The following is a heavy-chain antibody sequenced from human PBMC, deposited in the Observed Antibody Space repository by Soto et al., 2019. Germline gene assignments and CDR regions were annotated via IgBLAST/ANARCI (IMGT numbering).Heavy chain of an antibody. J-gene: IGHJ6*02. CDR2: IYYSGST. Sequence: PSETLSLTCTVSGGSISSSSYYWGWIRQPPGKGLEWIGSIYYSGSTYYNPSLKSRVTISVDTSKNQFSLKLSSVTAADTAVYYCARGYSSSLTEYYYYYGMDVWGQGTTVTSP. D-gene: IGHD6-13*01. V-gene: IGHV4-39*01. CDR1: GGSISSSSYY. CDR3: ARGYSSSLTEYYYYYGMDV.